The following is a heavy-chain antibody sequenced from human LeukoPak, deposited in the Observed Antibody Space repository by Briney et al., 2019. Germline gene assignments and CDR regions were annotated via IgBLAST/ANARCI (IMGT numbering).Heavy chain of an antibody. V-gene: IGHV4-34*01. CDR3: ARAWDTAMEFDY. Sequence: SETLSLTCAVYGGSFSGYYWSWIRQPPGKGLEWIGEINHSGSTNYNPSLKSRVTISVDTSKNQFSLKLSSVNAADTAVYYCARAWDTAMEFDYWGQGTLVTVSS. D-gene: IGHD5-18*01. CDR2: INHSGST. CDR1: GGSFSGYY. J-gene: IGHJ4*02.